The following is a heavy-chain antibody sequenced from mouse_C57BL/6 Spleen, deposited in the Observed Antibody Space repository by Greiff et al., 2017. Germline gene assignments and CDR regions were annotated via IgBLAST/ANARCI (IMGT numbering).Heavy chain of an antibody. V-gene: IGHV1-53*01. J-gene: IGHJ4*01. CDR2: INPSNGGT. D-gene: IGHD1-1*02. CDR3: ARNGSYPYYAMGY. Sequence: QVQLQQPGTELVKPGASVKLSCKASGYTFTSYWMHWVKQRPGQGLEWIGNINPSNGGTNYNEKFKGKATLTVEKSSSTAYMQLSSLTSEDSAVYFCARNGSYPYYAMGYWGQGPSVTVAS. CDR1: GYTFTSYW.